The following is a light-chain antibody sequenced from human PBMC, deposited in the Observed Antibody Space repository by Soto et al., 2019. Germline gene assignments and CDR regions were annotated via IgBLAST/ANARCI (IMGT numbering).Light chain of an antibody. CDR1: QSISSY. J-gene: IGKJ1*01. V-gene: IGKV1-39*02. CDR3: QHYNSYSEA. Sequence: SQITHSPSFLSASIGDRVTITCRASQSISSYLNWYQQKPGKAPKLLIYAASSLQSGVPSRFSGSGSGTDFTLTISSLQPEDFATYYCQHYNSYSEAFGQGTKVDI. CDR2: AAS.